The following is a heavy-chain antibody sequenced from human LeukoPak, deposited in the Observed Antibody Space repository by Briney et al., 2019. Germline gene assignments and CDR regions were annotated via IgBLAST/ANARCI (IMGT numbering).Heavy chain of an antibody. V-gene: IGHV5-51*01. CDR1: GYTFTNHW. CDR3: ARHYDILTGFDY. D-gene: IGHD3-9*01. Sequence: GESLKISCKVSGYTFTNHWIGWVRQMPGKGLEWMGIIYPGDSGTKYSPSFQGQVSISVDKSLSTAYLQWSSPKASDTAMYYCARHYDILTGFDYWGQGTLVTVSS. J-gene: IGHJ4*02. CDR2: IYPGDSGT.